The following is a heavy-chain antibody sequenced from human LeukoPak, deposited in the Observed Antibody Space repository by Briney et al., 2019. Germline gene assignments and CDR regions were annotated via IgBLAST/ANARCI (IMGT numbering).Heavy chain of an antibody. V-gene: IGHV4-59*08. CDR1: GGSIRNNY. D-gene: IGHD1-7*01. J-gene: IGHJ4*02. CDR2: VYHSGTT. CDR3: ARGNYLTFDF. Sequence: SETLSHTCTVAGGSIRNNYWSWIRQPPGKGLEWIGYVYHSGTTTYNPSLKSRVTISLDTSKNQFSLNLTSVTAADTAMYYCARGNYLTFDFWGQGTLVSVSS.